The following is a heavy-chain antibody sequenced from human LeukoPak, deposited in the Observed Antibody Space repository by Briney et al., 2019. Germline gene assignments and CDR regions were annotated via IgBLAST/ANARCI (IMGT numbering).Heavy chain of an antibody. V-gene: IGHV4-30-2*01. Sequence: LRLSCAASGFTFSSYAMSWIRQPPGKGLEWIGYIYHSETTYYNPSLQSRVTISVNRSKNRFSLKLTSVTAADTAVYYCARSRTAYYRYFDSWGQGTLVTVSS. CDR3: ARSRTAYYRYFDS. D-gene: IGHD3-22*01. J-gene: IGHJ4*02. CDR1: GFTFSSYA. CDR2: IYHSETT.